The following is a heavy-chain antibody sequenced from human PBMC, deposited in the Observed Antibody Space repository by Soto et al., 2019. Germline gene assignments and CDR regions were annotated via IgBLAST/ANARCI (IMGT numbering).Heavy chain of an antibody. CDR2: IIPIFGTA. J-gene: IGHJ4*02. V-gene: IGHV1-69*01. CDR3: ARDLRRYSSSWPVLDY. CDR1: GGTFSSYA. D-gene: IGHD6-13*01. Sequence: QVQLVQSGAEVKKPGSSVKVSCKASGGTFSSYAISWVRQAPGQGLEWMGGIIPIFGTANYAQKFQGRVTITADESTSTAYLELSSLRSEDTAVYYCARDLRRYSSSWPVLDYWGQGTLVTVSS.